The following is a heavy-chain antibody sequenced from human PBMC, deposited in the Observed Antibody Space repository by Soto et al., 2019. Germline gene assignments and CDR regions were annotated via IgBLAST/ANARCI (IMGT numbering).Heavy chain of an antibody. CDR3: RVKGYYGSGSYPARGLGYGMDV. Sequence: GGSLRLSCSASGFTFSSYAMSWVRQAPGKGLEWVSAISGSGGSTYYADSVKGRFTISRDNSKNTLYLQIKSLRAEDTAVYYCRVKGYYGSGSYPARGLGYGMDVWGQGTTVTVSS. CDR1: GFTFSSYA. J-gene: IGHJ6*02. CDR2: ISGSGGST. V-gene: IGHV3-23*01. D-gene: IGHD3-10*01.